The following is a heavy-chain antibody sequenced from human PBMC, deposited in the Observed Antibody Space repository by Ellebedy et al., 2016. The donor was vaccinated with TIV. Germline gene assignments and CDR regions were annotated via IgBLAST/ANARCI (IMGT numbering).Heavy chain of an antibody. D-gene: IGHD3-22*01. CDR2: ISTSSSYI. CDR3: ARDLDDSSGYYYPMIDY. J-gene: IGHJ4*02. CDR1: GFTFSSYS. Sequence: GGSLRLSCAASGFTFSSYSMNWVRQAPGKGLAWVSSISTSSSYIYYADSVKGRFTISRDNAKNSLYLQMNSLRAEDTAVYYCARDLDDSSGYYYPMIDYWGQGTLVTVSS. V-gene: IGHV3-21*01.